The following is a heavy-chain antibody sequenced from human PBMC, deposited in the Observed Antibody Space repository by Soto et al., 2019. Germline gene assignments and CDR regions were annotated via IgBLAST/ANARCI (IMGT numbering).Heavy chain of an antibody. CDR1: GFTFSSYA. D-gene: IGHD6-6*01. V-gene: IGHV3-30-3*01. Sequence: QVQLVESGGGVVQPGRSLRLSCAASGFTFSSYAMHWVRQAPGKGLEWVAVISYDGSNKYYADSVKGRFTISRDNSKNTLYLQMNSLRAEDTAVYYCARPGVKYSISVAGGYFDYWGQGTLVTVSS. CDR3: ARPGVKYSISVAGGYFDY. J-gene: IGHJ4*02. CDR2: ISYDGSNK.